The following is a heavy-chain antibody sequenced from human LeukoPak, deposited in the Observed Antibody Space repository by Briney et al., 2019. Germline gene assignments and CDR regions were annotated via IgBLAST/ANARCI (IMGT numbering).Heavy chain of an antibody. Sequence: GGSLRLSXAASGFTFSSYSMNWVRQAPGKGLEWVGRIKSKTDGGTTDYAAPVKGRFTISRDDSKNTLYLQMNSLKTEDTAVYYCTTASLFHCSSTSCSDYWGQGTLVTVSS. CDR2: IKSKTDGGTT. V-gene: IGHV3-15*01. D-gene: IGHD2-2*01. J-gene: IGHJ4*02. CDR3: TTASLFHCSSTSCSDY. CDR1: GFTFSSYS.